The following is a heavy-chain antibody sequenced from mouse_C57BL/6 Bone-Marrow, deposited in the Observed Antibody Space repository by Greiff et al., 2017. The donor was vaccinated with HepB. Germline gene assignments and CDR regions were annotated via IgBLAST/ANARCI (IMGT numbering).Heavy chain of an antibody. CDR1: GYAFTNYL. V-gene: IGHV1-54*01. CDR3: ARVAGYYVGYFDY. Sequence: QVQLKESGAELVRPGTSVKVSCKASGYAFTNYLIEWVKQRPGQGLEWIGVINPGSGGTNYNEKFKGKATLTADKSSSTAYMQLSSLTSEDSAVYFCARVAGYYVGYFDYWGLGTTLTVSS. J-gene: IGHJ2*01. D-gene: IGHD2-3*01. CDR2: INPGSGGT.